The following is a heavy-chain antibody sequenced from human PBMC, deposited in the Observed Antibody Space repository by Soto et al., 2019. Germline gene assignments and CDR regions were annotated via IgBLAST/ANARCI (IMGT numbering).Heavy chain of an antibody. CDR1: GGSISSGDYY. J-gene: IGHJ2*01. CDR2: IYYSGST. CDR3: ARESYYDSSGYYYWYFDL. D-gene: IGHD3-22*01. V-gene: IGHV4-30-4*01. Sequence: LSLTCTVSGGSISSGDYYWSWIRQPPGKGLEWIGYIYYSGSTYYNPSLKSRVTISVDTSKNQFSLKLSSVTAADTAVYYCARESYYDSSGYYYWYFDLWGRGTLVTVSS.